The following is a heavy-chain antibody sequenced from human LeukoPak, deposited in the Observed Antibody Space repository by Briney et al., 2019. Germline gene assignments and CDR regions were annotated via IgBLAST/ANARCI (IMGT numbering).Heavy chain of an antibody. CDR2: MKQDGRDK. D-gene: IGHD2-21*02. CDR1: GFTFGGYW. Sequence: GGSLRLSCAASGFTFGGYWMSWVRQAPGKGPEWVANMKQDGRDKYYVDSVKGRFTISRDNAKNSLYLQMNSLRAEDTAVYYCARERRLTLNGMDVWGQGTTVTVSS. J-gene: IGHJ6*02. CDR3: ARERRLTLNGMDV. V-gene: IGHV3-7*01.